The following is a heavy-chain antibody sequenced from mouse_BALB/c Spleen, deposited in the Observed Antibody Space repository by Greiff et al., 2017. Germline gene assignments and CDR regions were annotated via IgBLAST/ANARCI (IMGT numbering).Heavy chain of an antibody. CDR3: ARGGSSLGWFAY. CDR1: GYTFTNYW. Sequence: VQLQQSGAELVRPGTSVKISCKASGYTFTNYWLGWVKQRPGHGLEWIGDIYPGGGYTNYNEKFKGKATLTADTSSSTAYMQLSSLTSEDSAVYFCARGGSSLGWFAYWGQGTLVTVSA. CDR2: IYPGGGYT. D-gene: IGHD1-1*01. V-gene: IGHV1-63*02. J-gene: IGHJ3*01.